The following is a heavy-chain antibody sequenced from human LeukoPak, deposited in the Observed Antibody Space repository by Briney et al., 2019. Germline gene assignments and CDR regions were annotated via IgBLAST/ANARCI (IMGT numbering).Heavy chain of an antibody. D-gene: IGHD2-2*01. CDR1: GGSISSGDYY. Sequence: PSETLSLTCTVSGGSISSGDYYWSWIRQPPGKGLEWIGYIYYSGSTNYNPSLKSRVTISVDTSKNQFSLKLSSVTAADTAVYYCAGYCSSTSCYVYWGQGTLVTVSS. J-gene: IGHJ4*02. V-gene: IGHV4-61*08. CDR2: IYYSGST. CDR3: AGYCSSTSCYVY.